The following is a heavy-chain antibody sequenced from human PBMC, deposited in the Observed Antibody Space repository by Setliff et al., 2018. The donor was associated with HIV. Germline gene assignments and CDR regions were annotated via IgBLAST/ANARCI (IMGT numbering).Heavy chain of an antibody. D-gene: IGHD2-21*02. CDR3: ARHANGPYGPFGDLLYFDY. J-gene: IGHJ4*02. Sequence: TLSLTCTVSGGSMNNYYWTWIRQPPGKGLEWIGYIYTSGSTKYNPSLKSRVTISLGTSKNQFSLKLTSVTAADTAVYYCARHANGPYGPFGDLLYFDYWGLGTLVTVSS. CDR2: IYTSGST. CDR1: GGSMNNYY. V-gene: IGHV4-4*09.